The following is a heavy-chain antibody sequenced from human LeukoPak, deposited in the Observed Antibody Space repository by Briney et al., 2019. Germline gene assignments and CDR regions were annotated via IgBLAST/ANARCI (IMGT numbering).Heavy chain of an antibody. CDR3: AVDTPVIDAQIDY. J-gene: IGHJ4*02. CDR2: IRSGGAR. Sequence: GGSLRLSRTASGFIFSHAWMNWVRQAPGKGLQWLGRIRSGGAREYAAPAQGRFTISRDDSRNTVYLEMNNLDTDDTAVYFCAVDTPVIDAQIDYWGQGTLVTVSS. CDR1: GFIFSHAW. V-gene: IGHV3-15*01. D-gene: IGHD3-16*02.